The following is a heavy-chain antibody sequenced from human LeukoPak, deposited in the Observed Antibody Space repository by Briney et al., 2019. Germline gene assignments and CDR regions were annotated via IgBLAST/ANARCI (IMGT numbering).Heavy chain of an antibody. CDR1: GFTFSSYG. D-gene: IGHD4-17*01. Sequence: GRSLRLSCAASGFTFSSYGMHWVRQAPGKGLEWVAVISYDGSNKYYADSVKGRFTISRDNSKNSLYLQMNSLRAEDTAVYYCAREIGYGDYAFDYWGQGTLVTVSS. CDR3: AREIGYGDYAFDY. CDR2: ISYDGSNK. J-gene: IGHJ4*02. V-gene: IGHV3-30*03.